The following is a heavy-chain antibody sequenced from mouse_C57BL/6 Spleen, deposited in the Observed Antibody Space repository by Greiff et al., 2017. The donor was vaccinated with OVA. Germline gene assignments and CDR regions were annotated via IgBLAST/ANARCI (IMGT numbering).Heavy chain of an antibody. CDR1: GFTFSDYG. CDR2: ISSGSSTI. J-gene: IGHJ3*01. D-gene: IGHD1-1*01. V-gene: IGHV5-17*01. Sequence: EVKLVESGGGLVKPGGSLKLSCAASGFTFSDYGMHWVRQAPEKGLEWVAYISSGSSTIYYADTVKGRFTISRDNAKNTLFLQMTSLRSEDTAMYYCARDHYYYGSSGFAYWGQGTLVTVSA. CDR3: ARDHYYYGSSGFAY.